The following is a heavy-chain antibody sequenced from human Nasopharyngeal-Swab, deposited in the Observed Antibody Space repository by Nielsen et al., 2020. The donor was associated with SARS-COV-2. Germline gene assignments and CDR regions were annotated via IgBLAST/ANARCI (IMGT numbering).Heavy chain of an antibody. V-gene: IGHV5-51*01. J-gene: IGHJ3*02. CDR3: ARHGRSYGGKGPTPKDAFDI. Sequence: GAFLKLSCTGSGYSFTSYWIGWVRQLPGNRPEWMGIIYPGDSDTRYSPSFQGQVTISADKPSSTAYLQWSSLKASDTAMYYCARHGRSYGGKGPTPKDAFDIWGQGTMVTVSS. CDR2: IYPGDSDT. D-gene: IGHD4-17*01. CDR1: GYSFTSYW.